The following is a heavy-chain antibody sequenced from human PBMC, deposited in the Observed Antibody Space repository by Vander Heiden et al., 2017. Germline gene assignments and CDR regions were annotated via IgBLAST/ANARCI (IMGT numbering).Heavy chain of an antibody. Sequence: EVQLVESGGGLVQPGGSLRLSCEASGFTFSSYSMNWVRQAPGKGLEWVSYISSSSSTIYYADAVKGRFTISRDNAKNSMYLQMKRMRAEDTAVYYFAIGDYYGSGSSDYWGQGTMVTVYS. CDR3: AIGDYYGSGSSDY. CDR2: ISSSSSTI. V-gene: IGHV3-48*01. CDR1: GFTFSSYS. J-gene: IGHJ4*02. D-gene: IGHD3-10*01.